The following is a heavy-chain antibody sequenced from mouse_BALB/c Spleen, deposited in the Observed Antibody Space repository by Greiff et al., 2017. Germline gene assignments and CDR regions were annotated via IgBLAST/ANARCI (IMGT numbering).Heavy chain of an antibody. V-gene: IGHV1-12*01. CDR3: ARGRLAGQSHYDGYDYAMDY. Sequence: QVQLQQPGAELVKPGASVTMSCKASGYTFTSYNMHWVKQTPGQGLEWIGAIYPGKGDTSYNQKFKGKATLTADKSSSTACMQLSSLTSEDSAVNYCARGRLAGQSHYDGYDYAMDYWGQGTSVTVSS. CDR1: GYTFTSYN. J-gene: IGHJ4*01. D-gene: IGHD1-2*01. CDR2: IYPGKGDT.